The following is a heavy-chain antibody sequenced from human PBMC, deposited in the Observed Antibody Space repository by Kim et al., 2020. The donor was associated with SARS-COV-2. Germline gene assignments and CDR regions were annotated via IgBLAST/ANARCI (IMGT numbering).Heavy chain of an antibody. CDR2: ISYDGSNK. CDR1: GFTFSSYG. D-gene: IGHD3-3*01. CDR3: AKGSGTYDFWSGYLDPDYYYYDGMDV. Sequence: GGSLRLSCAASGFTFSSYGMHWVRQAPGKGLEWVAVISYDGSNKYYADSVKGRFTISRDNSKNTLYLQMNSLRAEDTAVYYCAKGSGTYDFWSGYLDPDYYYYDGMDVWGQGTTVTVSS. V-gene: IGHV3-30*18. J-gene: IGHJ6*02.